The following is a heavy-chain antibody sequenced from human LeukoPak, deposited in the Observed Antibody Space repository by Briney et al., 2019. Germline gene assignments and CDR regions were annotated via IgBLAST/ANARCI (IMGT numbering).Heavy chain of an antibody. CDR2: ISYDGSNK. J-gene: IGHJ4*02. CDR1: GFTFSSYA. Sequence: GGSLRLSCAASGFTFSSYAMHWVRQAPGKGLEWVAVISYDGSNKYYADSVKGRFTISRDNSKNTPYLQMNSLRAEDTAVYYCARDRSRYCSSTSCYTPFDYWGQGTLVTVSS. D-gene: IGHD2-2*02. CDR3: ARDRSRYCSSTSCYTPFDY. V-gene: IGHV3-30-3*01.